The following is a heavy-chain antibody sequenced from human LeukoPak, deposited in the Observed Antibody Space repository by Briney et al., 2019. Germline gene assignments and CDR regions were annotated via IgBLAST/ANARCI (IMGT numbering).Heavy chain of an antibody. CDR2: IYTSGST. CDR3: AILAVAGTSYFQR. J-gene: IGHJ1*01. V-gene: IGHV4-61*02. D-gene: IGHD6-19*01. CDR1: GRSISGGSYY. Sequence: ETSETLSLTCTVSGRSISGGSYYWSWIRQPAGKGLEWIGRIYTSGSTNYNPSLTRRVTISVDTSKNQFSLKLGSVTAADTAVYYCAILAVAGTSYFQRWRQGTLVTVCS.